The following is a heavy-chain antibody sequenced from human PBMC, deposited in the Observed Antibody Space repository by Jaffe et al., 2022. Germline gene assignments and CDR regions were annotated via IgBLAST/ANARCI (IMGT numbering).Heavy chain of an antibody. Sequence: EVQLLESGGGLVQPGGSLRLSCAASGFTFSSYAMSWVRQAPGKGLEWVSAISGSGGSTYYADSVKGRFTISRDNSKNTLYLQMNSLRAEDTAVYYCAKGGIVRFLEWLPNYYYYMDVWGKGTTVTVSS. CDR2: ISGSGGST. CDR1: GFTFSSYA. CDR3: AKGGIVRFLEWLPNYYYYMDV. J-gene: IGHJ6*03. D-gene: IGHD3-3*01. V-gene: IGHV3-23*01.